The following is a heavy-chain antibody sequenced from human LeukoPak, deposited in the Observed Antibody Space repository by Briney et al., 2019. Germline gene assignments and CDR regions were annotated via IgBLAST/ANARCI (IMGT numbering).Heavy chain of an antibody. CDR1: GYIFTGSY. D-gene: IGHD6-13*01. V-gene: IGHV1-18*04. J-gene: IGHJ4*02. CDR3: ARDQSLVAYSSTWFDY. Sequence: GASVKVSCKASGYIFTGSYIHWVRQAPGQGLEWMGWISAYNGNTDYAQNLQGRVTMTTDTLTSTAYMELRSLRSDDTAVYYCARDQSLVAYSSTWFDYWGQGTPVTVSS. CDR2: ISAYNGNT.